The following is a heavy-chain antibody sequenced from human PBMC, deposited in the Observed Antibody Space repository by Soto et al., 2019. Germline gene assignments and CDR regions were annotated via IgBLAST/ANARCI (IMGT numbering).Heavy chain of an antibody. V-gene: IGHV4-34*02. CDR3: ARGSIPSRGVCGY. CDR1: GGSVSGNY. Sequence: QVQLQQWGAGLLKPSETLSLTCAVSGGSVSGNYWTWLRQPPGKGLEWIGEINHRGSINYDSSLKSRVTISVDPSKTQSSLRLNSVTAADTAVYYWARGSIPSRGVCGYWGEGTKVTVSS. D-gene: IGHD2-21*01. J-gene: IGHJ4*02. CDR2: INHRGSI.